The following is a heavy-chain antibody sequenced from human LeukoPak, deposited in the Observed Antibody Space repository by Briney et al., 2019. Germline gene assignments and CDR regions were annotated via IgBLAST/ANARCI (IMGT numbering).Heavy chain of an antibody. Sequence: GGSLRLSCAASGFTFSSYSMHWVRQAPGKGLEYVSAISSNGDNTYYANSVKGRFTISRDNSKNTLYLQMGSLRTEDMALYYCAKEIWPTVTTPGHAYFDYWGQGALVTVSS. V-gene: IGHV3-64*01. CDR2: ISSNGDNT. J-gene: IGHJ4*02. CDR1: GFTFSSYS. D-gene: IGHD4-17*01. CDR3: AKEIWPTVTTPGHAYFDY.